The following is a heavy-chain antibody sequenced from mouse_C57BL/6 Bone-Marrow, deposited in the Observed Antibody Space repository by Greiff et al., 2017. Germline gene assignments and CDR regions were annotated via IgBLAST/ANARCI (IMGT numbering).Heavy chain of an antibody. CDR2: IYPGGGYT. Sequence: QVQLQQSGAELVRPGTSVKMSCKASGYTFTNYWIGWAKQRPGHGLEWIGDIYPGGGYTNYKEKFKGKATMSADKSSSTAYMQFSGLTSEDSAIYYCAIRGTGVANYAMDYWGQGTSGTVSS. CDR1: GYTFTNYW. V-gene: IGHV1-63*01. D-gene: IGHD1-1*01. J-gene: IGHJ4*01. CDR3: AIRGTGVANYAMDY.